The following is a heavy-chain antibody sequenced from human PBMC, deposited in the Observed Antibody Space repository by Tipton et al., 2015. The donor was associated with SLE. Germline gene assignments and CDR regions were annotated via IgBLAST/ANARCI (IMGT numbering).Heavy chain of an antibody. CDR2: VNPDTGGT. Sequence: QVQLVQSGAEVKKPGASVKVSCTASGYTFSSNYIHWVRQAPGQGLEWMGIVNPDTGGTSYAQRFQGRLTMTRDTSTSTVYMELSSLRSEDTAVYFCARDHHLYYYYYMDVWGKGTTVTVSS. CDR3: ARDHHLYYYYYMDV. D-gene: IGHD1-14*01. J-gene: IGHJ6*03. CDR1: GYTFSSNY. V-gene: IGHV1-46*01.